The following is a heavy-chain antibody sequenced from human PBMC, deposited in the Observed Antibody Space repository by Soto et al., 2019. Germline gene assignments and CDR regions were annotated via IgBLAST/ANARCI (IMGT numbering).Heavy chain of an antibody. CDR3: ARDYGASQEYFQH. D-gene: IGHD2-2*01. J-gene: IGHJ1*01. CDR2: ISSSSTYI. CDR1: GFTFNIYS. V-gene: IGHV3-21*01. Sequence: PGGSLRLSCAASGFTFNIYSMNWVRQAPGKGLEWVSSISSSSTYIYYADSVKGRFTISRDNAKNSLYLQMNSLRADDTAMYYCARDYGASQEYFQHWGQGTLVTVSS.